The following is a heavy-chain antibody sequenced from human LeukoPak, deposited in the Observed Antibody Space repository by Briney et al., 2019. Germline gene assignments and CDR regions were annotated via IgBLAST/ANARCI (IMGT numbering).Heavy chain of an antibody. D-gene: IGHD3-10*01. J-gene: IGHJ4*02. V-gene: IGHV3-48*02. CDR2: ISSSSSTI. CDR3: ARAGGSGSYYKGVYFDY. Sequence: GGSLRLSCAASGFXFSSYSINWVRQAPGKGLEWVSYISSSSSTIYYADSVKGRFTISRDNAKNSLCLQMNSLRDEDTAVYYCARAGGSGSYYKGVYFDYWGQGTLVTVSS. CDR1: GFXFSSYS.